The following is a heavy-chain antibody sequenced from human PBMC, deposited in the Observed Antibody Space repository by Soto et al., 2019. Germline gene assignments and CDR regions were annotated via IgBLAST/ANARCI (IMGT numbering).Heavy chain of an antibody. Sequence: SGPTLVNPTETLTLTCTVSGFSLSNARMGVSWIRQPPGKALEWLAHIFSNDEKSYSTSLKSRLTISKDTSKSQVVLTMTNMDPVDTATYYCARILDSKAYYYYYYGMDVWGQGTTVTVSS. CDR1: GFSLSNARMG. CDR3: ARILDSKAYYYYYYGMDV. V-gene: IGHV2-26*01. CDR2: IFSNDEK. J-gene: IGHJ6*02. D-gene: IGHD3-9*01.